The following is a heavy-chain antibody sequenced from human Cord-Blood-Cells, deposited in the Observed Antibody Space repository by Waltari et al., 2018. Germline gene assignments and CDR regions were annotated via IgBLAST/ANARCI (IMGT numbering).Heavy chain of an antibody. D-gene: IGHD1-20*01. J-gene: IGHJ4*02. CDR2: IYYSGST. CDR1: GGSLSSSSYY. CDR3: ARLRLTGRFDY. Sequence: QLQLQESGPGLVKPSETLSLTCPVSGGSLSSSSYYWGWVRQPPGKGLEWIGRIYYSGSTYYKPSLKSRVTMSVDTSNNQFSLKLSSVTAADTAVYYCARLRLTGRFDYWGQGTLVTVSS. V-gene: IGHV4-39*01.